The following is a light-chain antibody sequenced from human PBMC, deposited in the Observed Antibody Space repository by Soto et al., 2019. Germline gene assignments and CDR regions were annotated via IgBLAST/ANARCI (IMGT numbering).Light chain of an antibody. CDR3: QHYGSSPRT. J-gene: IGKJ1*01. CDR2: GAS. CDR1: QDVSGSY. V-gene: IGKV3-20*01. Sequence: EIVLTQSPGTLSLSPGERATLSCRASQDVSGSYLAWYQQKPGQAPRLLIYGASSRATGIPHRFSGSESGTDFTLTISRLEPEDFAVYYCQHYGSSPRTFGQGTKVVIK.